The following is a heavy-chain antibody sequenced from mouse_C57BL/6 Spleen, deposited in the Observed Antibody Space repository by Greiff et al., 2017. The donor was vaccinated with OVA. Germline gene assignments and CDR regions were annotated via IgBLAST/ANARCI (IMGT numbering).Heavy chain of an antibody. CDR2: INPGSGGT. CDR3: ARSLYYGKGYYFDY. J-gene: IGHJ2*01. CDR1: GYAFTNYL. V-gene: IGHV1-54*01. Sequence: QVQLQQSGAELVRPGTSVKVSCKASGYAFTNYLIEWVKQRPGQGLEWIGVINPGSGGTNYNEKFKGKATLTADKSSSTAYMQLSSLTSEDSAVYVCARSLYYGKGYYFDYWGQGTTLTVSS. D-gene: IGHD2-1*01.